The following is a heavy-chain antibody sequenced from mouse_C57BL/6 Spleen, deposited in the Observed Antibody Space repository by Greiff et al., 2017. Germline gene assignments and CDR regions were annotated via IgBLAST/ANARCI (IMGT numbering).Heavy chain of an antibody. J-gene: IGHJ3*01. CDR2: IDPSDSYT. CDR1: GYTFTSYW. D-gene: IGHD2-5*01. CDR3: ARKSYYSNVAWFAY. Sequence: QVQLKQPGAELVMPGASVKLSCTASGYTFTSYWMHWVKQRPGQGLEWIGEIDPSDSYTNYNQQFKGKSTLTVDKSSSTAYMQLSSLTSEDSAVYYCARKSYYSNVAWFAYWGQGTLVTVSA. V-gene: IGHV1-69*01.